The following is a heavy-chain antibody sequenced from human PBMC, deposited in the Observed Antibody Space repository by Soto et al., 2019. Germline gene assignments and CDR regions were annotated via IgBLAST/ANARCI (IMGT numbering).Heavy chain of an antibody. J-gene: IGHJ6*03. CDR3: ATGRYYYYYYYMDV. CDR2: INPSGGST. CDR1: GYTFTSYY. V-gene: IGHV1-46*01. D-gene: IGHD7-27*01. Sequence: ASVKVSCKASGYTFTSYYMHWVRQAPGQGLEWMGIINPSGGSTKYSQKFQGRVTITRDTSASTAYMELSSLRSEDTAVYYCATGRYYYYYYYMDVWGKGTTVTVSS.